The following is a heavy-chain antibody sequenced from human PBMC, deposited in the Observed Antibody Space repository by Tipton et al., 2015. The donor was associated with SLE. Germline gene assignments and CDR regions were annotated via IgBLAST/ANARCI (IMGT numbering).Heavy chain of an antibody. Sequence: TLSLTCAVYGGSFSSYYWSWIRQPPGKGLEWIGEINHSGSTNYNPSLKSRVTISVDTSKNQFSLKLSSVTAADTAVYYCARGLKGWLQFKSWYFDLWGRGTLVTVSS. V-gene: IGHV4-34*01. CDR2: INHSGST. CDR3: ARGLKGWLQFKSWYFDL. D-gene: IGHD5-24*01. J-gene: IGHJ2*01. CDR1: GGSFSSYY.